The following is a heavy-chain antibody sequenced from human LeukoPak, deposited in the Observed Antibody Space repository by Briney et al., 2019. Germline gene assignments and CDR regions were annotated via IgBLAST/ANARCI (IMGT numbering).Heavy chain of an antibody. CDR1: GGSFSGYY. CDR2: INHSGST. J-gene: IGHJ5*02. V-gene: IGHV4-34*01. CDR3: ARQLRYFDWLLFFGWFDP. D-gene: IGHD3-9*01. Sequence: SETLSLTCAVYGGSFSGYYWSWIRQPPGKGLEWIGEINHSGSTNYNPSLKSRVTISVDTSKNQFSLKLSSVTAADTAVYYCARQLRYFDWLLFFGWFDPWGQGTLVTVSS.